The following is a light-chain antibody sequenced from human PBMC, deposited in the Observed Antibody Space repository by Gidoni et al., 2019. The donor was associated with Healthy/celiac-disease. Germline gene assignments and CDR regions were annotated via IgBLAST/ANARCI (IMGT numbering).Light chain of an antibody. V-gene: IGKV3-15*01. J-gene: IGKJ2*01. CDR1: QSVSSN. CDR3: QKYNNWPPYT. Sequence: EIVMTQSTATLSVSPGERATLSCRASQSVSSNLAWYQQKPGQAPRLLIYGASTRATGIPARFSGSGSGTEFTLTISSLQSEDFAVYYCQKYNNWPPYTCGQGTKLEIK. CDR2: GAS.